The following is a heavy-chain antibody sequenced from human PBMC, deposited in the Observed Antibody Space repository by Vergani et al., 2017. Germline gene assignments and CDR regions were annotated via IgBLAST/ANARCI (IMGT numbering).Heavy chain of an antibody. CDR2: ISGSGGST. CDR3: AKDLYSSGWYEYYFDY. V-gene: IGHV3-23*01. J-gene: IGHJ4*02. CDR1: GGSFSGYY. Sequence: VQLQQWGAGLLKPSETLSLTCAVYGGSFSGYYWSWIRQPPGKGLEWVSAISGSGGSTYYADSVKGLFTISRDKYKTTLYLQMNSVRAEDTAVYYCAKDLYSSGWYEYYFDYWGQGTLVTVSS. D-gene: IGHD6-19*01.